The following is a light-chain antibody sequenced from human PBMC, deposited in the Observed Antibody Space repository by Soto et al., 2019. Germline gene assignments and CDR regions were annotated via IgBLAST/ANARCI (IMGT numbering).Light chain of an antibody. Sequence: EIVLTQSPATLSLSPGERATLSCRASQSVSSYLAWYQQKPGQAPRLLIYDASNRATGIPARFSGSGSGTDFTLTISSLEPEDFAVYYCQQRSNWRRLTFRGGTKVEIK. CDR2: DAS. CDR3: QQRSNWRRLT. J-gene: IGKJ4*01. CDR1: QSVSSY. V-gene: IGKV3-11*01.